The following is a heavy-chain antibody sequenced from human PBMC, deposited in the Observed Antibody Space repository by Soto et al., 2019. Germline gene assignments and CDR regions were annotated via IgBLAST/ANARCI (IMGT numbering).Heavy chain of an antibody. J-gene: IGHJ2*01. CDR1: GGSISSGGYS. D-gene: IGHD1-26*01. CDR3: AREGGSGSPHWYFDL. CDR2: IFPSGST. Sequence: QLQLQESGSGLVKPSQTLSLTCAVSGGSISSGGYSWSWIRQPPGKGLEWIGYIFPSGSTYYNPSLKSRVTISIDNSKNQFSLRLTSVTAADTAVYYCAREGGSGSPHWYFDLWGRGTLVTVSS. V-gene: IGHV4-30-2*01.